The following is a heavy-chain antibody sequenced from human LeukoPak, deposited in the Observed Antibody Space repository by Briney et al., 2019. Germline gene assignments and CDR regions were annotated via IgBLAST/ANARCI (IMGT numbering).Heavy chain of an antibody. CDR2: IGGSDSIV. D-gene: IGHD6-19*01. CDR1: EFIVNDYY. CDR3: ATEMVAGTFDP. V-gene: IGHV3-11*01. Sequence: GGSLSLSCVVSEFIVNDYYMSWIRQAPGKGLEWVADIGGSDSIVAYAASVRGRFSISRDFAKNSLYLEMNSLRAEDTAVYYCATEMVAGTFDPWGQGALVTVSS. J-gene: IGHJ5*02.